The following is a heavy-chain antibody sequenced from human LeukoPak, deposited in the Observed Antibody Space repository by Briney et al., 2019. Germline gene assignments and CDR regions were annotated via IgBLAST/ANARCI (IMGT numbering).Heavy chain of an antibody. Sequence: SETLSLTCAVYGGSFSGYYWSWIRQPPGKGLEWIGEINHSGSTNYNPSLKSRVTTSVDTSKNQFSLKLSSVTAADTAVYYCARGGYGSGSYYKLFDYWGQGTLVTVSS. CDR3: ARGGYGSGSYYKLFDY. V-gene: IGHV4-34*01. CDR2: INHSGST. CDR1: GGSFSGYY. D-gene: IGHD3-10*01. J-gene: IGHJ4*02.